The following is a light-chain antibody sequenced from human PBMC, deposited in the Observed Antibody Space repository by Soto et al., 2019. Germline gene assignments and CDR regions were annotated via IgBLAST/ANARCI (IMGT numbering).Light chain of an antibody. Sequence: QSVLTQPPSASGTPGQRVIISCPGSSSNIGSHIVNWYQQLPGTAPKLLIYTNNQRPSGVPDRFSGSKSGTSASLAISGLQSEDEADYYCAAWDDSLNGYVFGTGTKVTVL. CDR2: TNN. V-gene: IGLV1-44*01. CDR1: SSNIGSHI. J-gene: IGLJ1*01. CDR3: AAWDDSLNGYV.